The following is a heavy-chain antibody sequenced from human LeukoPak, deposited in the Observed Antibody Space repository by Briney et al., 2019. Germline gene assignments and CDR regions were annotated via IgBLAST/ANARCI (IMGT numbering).Heavy chain of an antibody. V-gene: IGHV3-33*08. CDR1: GFTFSSYA. D-gene: IGHD6-19*01. Sequence: PGGSLRLSCAASGFTFSSYAMHWVRQAPGKGLEWVAVMWYDGSNKYYADSVKGRFTISRDNSKNTLYLQMNSLRAEDTAVYYCARSSGWYAPIDYWGQGTLVTVSS. CDR3: ARSSGWYAPIDY. J-gene: IGHJ4*02. CDR2: MWYDGSNK.